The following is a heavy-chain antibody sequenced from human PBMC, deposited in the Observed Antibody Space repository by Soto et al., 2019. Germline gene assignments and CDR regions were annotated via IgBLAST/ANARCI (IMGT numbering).Heavy chain of an antibody. CDR1: GYSFTTYG. V-gene: IGHV1-18*01. CDR2: ISTYNGDT. J-gene: IGHJ6*02. D-gene: IGHD2-15*01. Sequence: GASVKVSCKASGYSFTTYGISWVRQAPGQGLEWMGWISTYNGDTDYAQNLQGRVTMTTDTSTTTAYMELRSLRSDDTAVYYCAREGSRPYYYYGMDVWGQGTTVTAP. CDR3: AREGSRPYYYYGMDV.